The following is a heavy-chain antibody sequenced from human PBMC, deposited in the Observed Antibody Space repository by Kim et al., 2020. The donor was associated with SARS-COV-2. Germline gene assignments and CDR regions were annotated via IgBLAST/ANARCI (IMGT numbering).Heavy chain of an antibody. CDR2: INIGGNA. V-gene: IGHV3-23*01. Sequence: GGSLRLSCAASGFTFTSRAMSWVRQAPGKGPEWVASINIGGNAYYADSVKGRFTVSRDITRDTLYLQMNNLRAEDTALYYCAKDHPSSGLPAFDSWGQGTLVTVS. CDR3: AKDHPSSGLPAFDS. J-gene: IGHJ4*02. D-gene: IGHD6-19*01. CDR1: GFTFTSRA.